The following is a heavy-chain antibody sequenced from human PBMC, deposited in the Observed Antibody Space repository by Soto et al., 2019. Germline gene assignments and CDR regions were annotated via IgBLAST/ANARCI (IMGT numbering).Heavy chain of an antibody. Sequence: QLQLVQSGTEVKKPGASVKVSCTVSGYTLTELSMHWVRPAPGKGLEWMGGFDPEDGETIYAQKFQGRVTMTEDTSTDPAYMERSSLRSEDTAVYYCTTGQRPLRFLEWLSRYYFDFWGQGTLVTVSS. CDR2: FDPEDGET. CDR1: GYTLTELS. J-gene: IGHJ4*02. CDR3: TTGQRPLRFLEWLSRYYFDF. V-gene: IGHV1-24*01. D-gene: IGHD3-3*01.